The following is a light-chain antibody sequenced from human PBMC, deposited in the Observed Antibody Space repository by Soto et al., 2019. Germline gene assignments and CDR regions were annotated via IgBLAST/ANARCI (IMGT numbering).Light chain of an antibody. V-gene: IGKV3-15*01. J-gene: IGKJ3*01. CDR2: GAS. CDR3: HQYNSWPRGT. CDR1: QSVNLN. Sequence: EIMMTQSPGTLSVSPGEGATLSCTASQSVNLNLAWYQQKPGQPPRLLLYGASTRATGIPLRFRGSGSGTAFSLPISSLLSKDSSVYYCHQYNSWPRGTFGPGTKVEIK.